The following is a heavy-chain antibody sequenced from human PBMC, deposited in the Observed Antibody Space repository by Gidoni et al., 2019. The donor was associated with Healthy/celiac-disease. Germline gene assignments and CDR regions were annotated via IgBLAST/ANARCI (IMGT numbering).Heavy chain of an antibody. D-gene: IGHD6-19*01. J-gene: IGHJ4*02. Sequence: QVQLVASGGGVVEPGRSLGLSCAATGFTLGSYAMHWVRQAPGKGLEWVAVISYDGSNKYYADSVKGRFTISRDNSKNTLYLQMNSLRAEDTAVYYCARAPGIAVAATNYFDYWGQGTLVTVSS. V-gene: IGHV3-30-3*01. CDR1: GFTLGSYA. CDR3: ARAPGIAVAATNYFDY. CDR2: ISYDGSNK.